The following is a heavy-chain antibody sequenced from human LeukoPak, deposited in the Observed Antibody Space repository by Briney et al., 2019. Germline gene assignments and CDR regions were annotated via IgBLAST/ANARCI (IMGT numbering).Heavy chain of an antibody. D-gene: IGHD3-22*01. CDR3: ATSRYYYDSSGYPEYFQH. CDR2: IRYDGSNK. J-gene: IGHJ1*01. Sequence: GGSLRLSRAASGFTFSSYGMHWVRQAPGKGLEWVAFIRYDGSNKYYADSVKGRFTISRDNSKNTLYLQMNSLRAEDTAVYYCATSRYYYDSSGYPEYFQHWGQGTLVTVSS. CDR1: GFTFSSYG. V-gene: IGHV3-30*02.